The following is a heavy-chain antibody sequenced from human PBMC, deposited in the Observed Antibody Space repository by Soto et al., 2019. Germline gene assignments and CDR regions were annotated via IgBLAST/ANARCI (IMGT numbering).Heavy chain of an antibody. V-gene: IGHV4-39*01. Sequence: PSETLCLTCTVSGGSISTYYWGWIRQAPGKGLEWIASIYYSGRTHNNPALKSRVTMSVDTYTNQFSLKMNAVTAADTAVYYCTRHEGGAAADRPLDYWGQGTLVTVSS. CDR1: GGSISTYY. CDR2: IYYSGRT. CDR3: TRHEGGAAADRPLDY. D-gene: IGHD6-13*01. J-gene: IGHJ4*02.